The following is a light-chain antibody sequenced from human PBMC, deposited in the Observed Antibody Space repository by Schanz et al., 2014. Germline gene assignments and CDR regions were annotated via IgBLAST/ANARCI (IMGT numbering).Light chain of an antibody. Sequence: QSVLTQPPSASGTPGQRVTISCSGSSSNIGSNAVNWYQQLPGTAPKLLIYNNHQRPSGVPDRFSASKSGTSATLAISGLQSEDEADYYCAAWDDSLNGLWVFGGGTKLTVL. V-gene: IGLV1-44*01. CDR2: NNH. J-gene: IGLJ3*02. CDR1: SSNIGSNA. CDR3: AAWDDSLNGLWV.